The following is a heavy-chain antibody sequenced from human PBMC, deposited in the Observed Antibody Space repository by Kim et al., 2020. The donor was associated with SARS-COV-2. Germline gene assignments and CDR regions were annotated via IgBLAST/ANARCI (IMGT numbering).Heavy chain of an antibody. D-gene: IGHD3-3*01. Sequence: SETLSLTCTVSGGSISSGGYYWSWIRQHPGKGLEWIGYIYYSGSTYYNPSLKSRVTISVDTSKNQFSLKLSSVTAADTAVYYCARDGAYYDFWSGSLYNWFDPWGQGTLVTVSS. CDR2: IYYSGST. CDR3: ARDGAYYDFWSGSLYNWFDP. V-gene: IGHV4-31*03. CDR1: GGSISSGGYY. J-gene: IGHJ5*02.